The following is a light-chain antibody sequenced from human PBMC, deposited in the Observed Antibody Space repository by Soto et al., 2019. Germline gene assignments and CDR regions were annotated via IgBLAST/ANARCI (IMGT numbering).Light chain of an antibody. V-gene: IGKV2-28*01. Sequence: DIVKTQSPLSLPVTPGEPASISCRSSQSLLHSNGYNYMDWYLQKPGQSPQLLIYLGSNRASGVPDRFSGSGSGTDFTLKISRVEAEDVGVYYCMQTLQIPWTFGQGTKVEIK. J-gene: IGKJ1*01. CDR1: QSLLHSNGYNY. CDR2: LGS. CDR3: MQTLQIPWT.